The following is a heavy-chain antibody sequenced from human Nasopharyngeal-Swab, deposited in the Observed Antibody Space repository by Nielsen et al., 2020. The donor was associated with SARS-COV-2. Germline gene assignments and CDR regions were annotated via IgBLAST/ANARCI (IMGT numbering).Heavy chain of an antibody. CDR3: AKGQFLLYYHTSERYDAVDV. J-gene: IGHJ3*01. CDR2: IRSNGSYI. V-gene: IGHV3-21*01. Sequence: GGSLRLSCAASGFTFSTYAMSWVRQALGKGLEWVSSIRSNGSYIDYADSLKGRFTFSRDNAKNSLYLQMKSLRPEDMDVYYCAKGQFLLYYHTSERYDAVDVWGQGTTVTVSS. D-gene: IGHD3-22*01. CDR1: GFTFSTYA.